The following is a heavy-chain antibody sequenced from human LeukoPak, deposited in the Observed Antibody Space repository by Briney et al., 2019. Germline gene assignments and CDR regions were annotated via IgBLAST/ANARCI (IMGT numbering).Heavy chain of an antibody. CDR2: ISSNGGST. Sequence: GGSLRLSCSASGFTFSSYAMHWVRQAPGKGLEYVSAISSNGGSTYYADSVKGRFTISRDNSKNTLYLQMSSLRAEDTAVYYCVKQYRVRGVTSYYYGMDVWGQGTTVTVSS. J-gene: IGHJ6*02. D-gene: IGHD3-10*01. CDR1: GFTFSSYA. CDR3: VKQYRVRGVTSYYYGMDV. V-gene: IGHV3-64D*09.